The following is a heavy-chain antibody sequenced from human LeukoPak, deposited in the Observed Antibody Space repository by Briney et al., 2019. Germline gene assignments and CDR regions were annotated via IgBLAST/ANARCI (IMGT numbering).Heavy chain of an antibody. Sequence: PGGSLRLSCAASGFAFSVYAMSRLRQPPGKGLEWVSTINANSGTKSYAASVRGRFTISRDNARDTLYLQLNTLRADDTATYYCAKPISGGLAVTADWFHPWGQGTLVVVSS. CDR2: INANSGTK. V-gene: IGHV3-23*01. CDR3: AKPISGGLAVTADWFHP. D-gene: IGHD6-19*01. J-gene: IGHJ5*01. CDR1: GFAFSVYA.